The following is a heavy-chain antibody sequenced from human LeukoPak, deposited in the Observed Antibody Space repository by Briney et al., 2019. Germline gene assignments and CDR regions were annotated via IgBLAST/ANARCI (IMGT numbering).Heavy chain of an antibody. J-gene: IGHJ4*02. V-gene: IGHV3-21*01. CDR2: ISGSSTYI. D-gene: IGHD4-17*01. CDR1: GFTFSSYS. Sequence: PGGFLRLSCAASGFTFSSYSMNWVRQAPGKGLEWVSSISGSSTYIYYADSMKGRFTISRDNAKNSLYLQMNSLRAEDTAVYYCARDPAYGDLRDWGQGTLVTVSS. CDR3: ARDPAYGDLRD.